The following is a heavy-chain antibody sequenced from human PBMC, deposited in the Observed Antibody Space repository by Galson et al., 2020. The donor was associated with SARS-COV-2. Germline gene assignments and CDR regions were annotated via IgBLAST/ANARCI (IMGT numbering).Heavy chain of an antibody. J-gene: IGHJ4*02. D-gene: IGHD4-17*01. Sequence: SVKVSCKASGGTFSSYAISWVRQAPGQGLEWMGGIIPIFGTANYAQKFQGRVTITADESTSTAYMELSSLRSEDTAVYYCARVCNYGDYVNFDYWGQGTLVTVSS. V-gene: IGHV1-69*13. CDR1: GGTFSSYA. CDR2: IIPIFGTA. CDR3: ARVCNYGDYVNFDY.